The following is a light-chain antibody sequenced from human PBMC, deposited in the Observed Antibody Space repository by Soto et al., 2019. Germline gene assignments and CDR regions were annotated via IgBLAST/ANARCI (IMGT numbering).Light chain of an antibody. J-gene: IGKJ5*01. CDR2: GAS. V-gene: IGKV3-15*01. Sequence: EIVMTQSPATLSVSPGGRATLSCRASQSISDTLAWYQQKPGQAPRLLIYGASKRATGFPARFSGSGSGTNFTLTISKVEPEDFAVYYCQQYGTPRSVTFGQGTRLEIK. CDR3: QQYGTPRSVT. CDR1: QSISDT.